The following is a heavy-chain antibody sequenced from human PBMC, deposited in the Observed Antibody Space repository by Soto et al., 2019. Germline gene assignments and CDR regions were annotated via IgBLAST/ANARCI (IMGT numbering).Heavy chain of an antibody. D-gene: IGHD2-15*01. CDR2: INSDGSST. CDR1: GFTFSSYW. CDR3: ARVSRYCSGGSCYYYYYYMDV. Sequence: GGSLRLSGAASGFTFSSYWMHWVRQAPGKGLVWVSRINSDGSSTSYADSVKGRFTISRDNAKNTLYLQMNSLSAEDTAVYYCARVSRYCSGGSCYYYYYYMDVWGKGTTVTVSS. V-gene: IGHV3-74*01. J-gene: IGHJ6*03.